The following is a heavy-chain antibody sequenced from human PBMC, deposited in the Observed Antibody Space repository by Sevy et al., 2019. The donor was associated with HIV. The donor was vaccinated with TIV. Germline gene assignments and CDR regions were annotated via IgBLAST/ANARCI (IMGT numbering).Heavy chain of an antibody. CDR3: AGALLLRGELPYYFDY. Sequence: ASVKVSCKASGYTFTSYGISWVRQAPGQGLEWMGWISAYNGNTNYAQKLQGRVTMTTDTSTSTDYMELRSLRSDDTAVYYCAGALLLRGELPYYFDYWGQGTLVTVSS. CDR1: GYTFTSYG. J-gene: IGHJ4*02. V-gene: IGHV1-18*01. CDR2: ISAYNGNT. D-gene: IGHD1-26*01.